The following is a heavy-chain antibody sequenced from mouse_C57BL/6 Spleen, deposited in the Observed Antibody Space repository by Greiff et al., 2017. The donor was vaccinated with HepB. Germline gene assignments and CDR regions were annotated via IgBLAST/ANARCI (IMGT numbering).Heavy chain of an antibody. CDR2: ISSGSSTI. CDR1: GFTFSDYG. CDR3: AKSDGSTNSFDC. Sequence: EVKLQESGGCLVKPGGSLKLSCAASGFTFSDYGMHWVRQAPEKGLEWVAYISSGSSTIYYADTVKGRFTISRDNAKNTLFLQMTSLRSEDTAMYYCAKSDGSTNSFDCWGQGTTLSVSS. D-gene: IGHD1-1*01. V-gene: IGHV5-17*01. J-gene: IGHJ2*01.